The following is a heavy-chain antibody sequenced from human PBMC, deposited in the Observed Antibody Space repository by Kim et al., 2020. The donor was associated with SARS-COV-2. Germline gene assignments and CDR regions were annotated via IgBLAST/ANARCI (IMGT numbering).Heavy chain of an antibody. Sequence: GGSLRLSCVASGFTFSSHWMSWVRQVPGKGPEWVANIKQDGSEKYYVDSVKGRFTISRDNAKNSLYLQMNSLRAEDTAVYYCARDLSRGWDYYYGMYVWG. J-gene: IGHJ6*01. V-gene: IGHV3-7*01. CDR2: IKQDGSEK. CDR1: GFTFSSHW. D-gene: IGHD6-19*01. CDR3: ARDLSRGWDYYYGMYV.